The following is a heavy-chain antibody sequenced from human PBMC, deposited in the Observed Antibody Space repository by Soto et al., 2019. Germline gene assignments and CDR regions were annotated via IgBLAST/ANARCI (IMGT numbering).Heavy chain of an antibody. CDR1: GFTFSTYA. Sequence: PXGSLRLSCAASGFTFSTYAMNWVRQAPGNGLEWVSAISGSGGSIHYADSVKGRFTISRDNSKNTLYLQMNSLRDEDTAVYHCVKGYWKGDVWGQGTTVTVSS. CDR2: ISGSGGSI. CDR3: VKGYWKGDV. V-gene: IGHV3-23*01. J-gene: IGHJ6*02. D-gene: IGHD1-1*01.